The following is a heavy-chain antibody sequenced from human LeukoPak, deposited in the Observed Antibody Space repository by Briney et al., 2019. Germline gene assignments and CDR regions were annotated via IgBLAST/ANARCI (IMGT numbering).Heavy chain of an antibody. CDR1: GYTFTSYY. J-gene: IGHJ4*02. V-gene: IGHV1-46*01. D-gene: IGHD5-24*01. CDR3: ARRQRWLQLPDY. Sequence: ASVKVPCKASGYTFTSYYMHWVRQAPGQGLEWMGIINPSGGSTSYAQKFQGRVTMTRDTSTSTVYMELSSLRSEDTAVYYCARRQRWLQLPDYWGQGTLVTVSS. CDR2: INPSGGST.